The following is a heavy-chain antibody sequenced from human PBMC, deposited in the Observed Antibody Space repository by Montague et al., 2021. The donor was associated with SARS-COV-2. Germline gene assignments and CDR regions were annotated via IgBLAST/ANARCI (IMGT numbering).Heavy chain of an antibody. CDR3: ARSRYGDGTTWFYFDS. V-gene: IGHV6-1*01. J-gene: IGHJ4*02. D-gene: IGHD6-13*01. Sequence: CAISGDSVSSNSAAWNWIRQSPSRGLEWLGRTYYRSKWYRDYALSVRSRLTVNPDTSENQFSLQLNSVTPDDTAVYYCARSRYGDGTTWFYFDSWGPGTLITVSS. CDR1: GDSVSSNSAA. CDR2: TYYRSKWYR.